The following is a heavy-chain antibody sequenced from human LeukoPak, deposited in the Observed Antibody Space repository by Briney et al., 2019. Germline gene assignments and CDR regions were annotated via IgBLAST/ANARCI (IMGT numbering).Heavy chain of an antibody. CDR1: GGSISSYY. D-gene: IGHD3-22*01. Sequence: PAETLSLTCTVSGGSISSYYWSWIRQPAGKGLEWIGRIYTSGSTNYNPSLKSRVTMSVDTSKNQFSVKLSSVTAADTAVYYCARDGYYYDSTGYSGDYWGQGTLVTVSS. V-gene: IGHV4-4*07. CDR2: IYTSGST. CDR3: ARDGYYYDSTGYSGDY. J-gene: IGHJ4*02.